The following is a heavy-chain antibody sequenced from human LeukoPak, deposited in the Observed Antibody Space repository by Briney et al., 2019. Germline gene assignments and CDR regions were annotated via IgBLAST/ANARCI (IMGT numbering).Heavy chain of an antibody. CDR2: INPSGGST. D-gene: IGHD2-2*01. V-gene: IGHV1-46*02. CDR3: ARALGYCSSSSCYVGYMDV. Sequence: GASVKVSCKVSGYTFNSYYMHWVRQAPGQGLEWMGIINPSGGSTSYAQKFQDRVTMTRDMSTSTVYTELSSLRSEDTAVYYCARALGYCSSSSCYVGYMDVWGKGTTVTVSS. CDR1: GYTFNSYY. J-gene: IGHJ6*03.